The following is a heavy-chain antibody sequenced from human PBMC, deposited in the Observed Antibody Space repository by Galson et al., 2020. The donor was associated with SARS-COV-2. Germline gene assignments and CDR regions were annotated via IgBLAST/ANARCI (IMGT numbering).Heavy chain of an antibody. J-gene: IGHJ4*02. CDR1: GGSISSGGYY. CDR3: AGYDYGDSCFDY. V-gene: IGHV4-31*03. CDR2: IYYSGST. D-gene: IGHD4-17*01. Sequence: SETLSLTCTVSGGSISSGGYYWSWIRQHPGKGLEWIGYIYYSGSTYYNPSLKSRVTISVDTSKNQFSLKLSSVTAADTAVYYCAGYDYGDSCFDYWGQGTLVTVSS.